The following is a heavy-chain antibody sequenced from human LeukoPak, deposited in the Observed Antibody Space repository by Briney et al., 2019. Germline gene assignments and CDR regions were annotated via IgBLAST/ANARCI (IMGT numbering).Heavy chain of an antibody. Sequence: GESLRLSCAASGFTFSSYWMHWVRQAPGKGLVWVSRINSDASSTSYADSVKGRFTISRDNAKNTLYLQMNSLRAEDTAVYYCARVQGHPPNGLDVWGQGTMVTVSS. CDR2: INSDASST. V-gene: IGHV3-74*01. CDR1: GFTFSSYW. J-gene: IGHJ3*01. D-gene: IGHD2-8*01. CDR3: ARVQGHPPNGLDV.